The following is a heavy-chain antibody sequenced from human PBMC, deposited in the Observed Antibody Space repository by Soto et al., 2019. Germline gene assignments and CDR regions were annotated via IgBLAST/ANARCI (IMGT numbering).Heavy chain of an antibody. Sequence: KPSETLSLTCAVYGGSFSGYYSTWIRQAPGKELEWIGEINHSGGTNYNSSLKSRVTISVDTSKNQFSLILYSVTAADTAVYYCARDGQYYPFWSGYQHAGPYGMDVWGQGTKVT. D-gene: IGHD3-3*02. J-gene: IGHJ6*02. CDR1: GGSFSGYY. CDR2: INHSGGT. V-gene: IGHV4-34*01. CDR3: ARDGQYYPFWSGYQHAGPYGMDV.